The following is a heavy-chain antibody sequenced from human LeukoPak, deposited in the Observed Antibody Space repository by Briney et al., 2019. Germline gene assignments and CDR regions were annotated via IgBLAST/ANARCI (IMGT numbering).Heavy chain of an antibody. CDR3: ARVEVGAWDY. Sequence: PGRSLRLSCAASGFTFSSYAMHWVRQAPGKGLEWVAVISYDGSNKYYADSVKGRFTISRDNSKNTLYLQMNSLRAEDTAVYYCARVEVGAWDYWGQGTLVTVSS. CDR2: ISYDGSNK. J-gene: IGHJ4*02. D-gene: IGHD1-26*01. V-gene: IGHV3-30*04. CDR1: GFTFSSYA.